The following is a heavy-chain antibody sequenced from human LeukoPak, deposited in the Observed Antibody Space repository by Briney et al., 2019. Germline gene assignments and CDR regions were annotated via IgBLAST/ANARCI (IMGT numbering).Heavy chain of an antibody. CDR3: ARRHFGSALRDY. Sequence: PSETLSLTCTVSGGSITGYYWGWIRQPPGKGLEWIGNIYYSGSTSYNPSLKSRVTISVDTSKNQFSLKLSSVTAADTAVYYCARRHFGSALRDYWGQGTLVTVSS. CDR2: IYYSGST. D-gene: IGHD3-10*01. CDR1: GGSITGYY. J-gene: IGHJ4*02. V-gene: IGHV4-39*01.